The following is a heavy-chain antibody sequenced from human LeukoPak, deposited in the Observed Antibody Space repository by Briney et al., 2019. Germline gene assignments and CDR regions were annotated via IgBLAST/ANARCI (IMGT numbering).Heavy chain of an antibody. V-gene: IGHV3-23*01. CDR1: GFTFSTYA. J-gene: IGHJ5*02. D-gene: IGHD5-18*01. Sequence: GGSLRLSCAASGFTFSTYAMSWVRQAPGKGLEWVSAISGGGVSTYYADSGKGRFTISRDNTKNTLYLQMNSLRAEDMAVYYCAKGGYGLTCFDPWGQGTLVTVSS. CDR3: AKGGYGLTCFDP. CDR2: ISGGGVST.